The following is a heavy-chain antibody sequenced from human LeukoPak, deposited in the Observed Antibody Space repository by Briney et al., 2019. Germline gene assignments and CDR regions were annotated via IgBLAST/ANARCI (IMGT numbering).Heavy chain of an antibody. J-gene: IGHJ3*02. V-gene: IGHV4-39*01. CDR3: ASNYGDYVENAFDI. Sequence: SETLSLTCTVSGVSISSSSYCWGWIRQPPGKGLEWIGSIYYSGSTYYNPSLKSRVAISVDTSKNQFSLKLSSVTAADTAVYYCASNYGDYVENAFDIWGQGKMVTVSS. D-gene: IGHD4-17*01. CDR1: GVSISSSSYC. CDR2: IYYSGST.